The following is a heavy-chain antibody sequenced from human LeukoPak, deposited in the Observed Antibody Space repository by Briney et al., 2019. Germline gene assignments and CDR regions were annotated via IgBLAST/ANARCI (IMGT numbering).Heavy chain of an antibody. V-gene: IGHV3-7*01. D-gene: IGHD6-13*01. Sequence: GGSLRLSSAASGFTFSGYWMSWVRQAPGKGLEWVANIKQDGSEKYYVDSVKGRFTISRDNAKNSLYLQMNSLRADDTAVYYCARDRVWTVLYWGQGTLVTVSS. CDR3: ARDRVWTVLY. CDR1: GFTFSGYW. J-gene: IGHJ4*02. CDR2: IKQDGSEK.